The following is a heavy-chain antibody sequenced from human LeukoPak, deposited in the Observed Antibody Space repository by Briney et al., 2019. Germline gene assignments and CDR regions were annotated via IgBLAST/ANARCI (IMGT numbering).Heavy chain of an antibody. CDR1: GFTLSSYA. V-gene: IGHV3-23*01. CDR2: ITGSGDTT. CDR3: ANRPCTSSSCYLEY. D-gene: IGHD2-2*01. Sequence: PGGSLRLSSAASGFTLSSYAMSWVRQAPGKGLEWVSAITGSGDTTYDAHPVKGRFTISRDNSKHTVYLQMNSLRAEDTAVYYCANRPCTSSSCYLEYWGQGTLVTVSS. J-gene: IGHJ4*02.